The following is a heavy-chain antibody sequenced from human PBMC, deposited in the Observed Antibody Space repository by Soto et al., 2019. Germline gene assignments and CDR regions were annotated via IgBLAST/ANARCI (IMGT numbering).Heavy chain of an antibody. CDR3: AREAYCGGDCYPYYYYGMDV. Sequence: QVQLVQSGAEVKKPGSSVNVSCKASGGTFSSYAISWVRQAPGQGLEWMGGIIPIFGTANYAQKFQGRVTITADESTSTAYMELSSLRSEDTAVYYCAREAYCGGDCYPYYYYGMDVWGQGTTVTVSS. CDR2: IIPIFGTA. CDR1: GGTFSSYA. D-gene: IGHD2-21*02. V-gene: IGHV1-69*12. J-gene: IGHJ6*02.